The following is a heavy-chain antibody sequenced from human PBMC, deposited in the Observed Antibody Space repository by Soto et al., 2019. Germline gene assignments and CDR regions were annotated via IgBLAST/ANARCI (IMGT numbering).Heavy chain of an antibody. CDR1: GSTFSSYG. J-gene: IGHJ4*02. V-gene: IGHV1-69*06. D-gene: IGHD2-2*03. CDR3: EAGYCSSGSCFDF. Sequence: QVHLVQSGAEVKKPGSSVKVSCKASGSTFSSYGFSWVRQAPGQGLEFMGRIVPTFGNANYAQRFQGRLTLSADKSRATVFMKLSSLTNEDTAIYYCEAGYCSSGSCFDFWGQGTQVTVSS. CDR2: IVPTFGNA.